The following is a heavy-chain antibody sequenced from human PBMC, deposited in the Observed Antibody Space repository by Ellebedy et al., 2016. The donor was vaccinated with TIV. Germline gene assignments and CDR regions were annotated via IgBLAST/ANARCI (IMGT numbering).Heavy chain of an antibody. D-gene: IGHD3-22*01. Sequence: ASVKVSXKASGYTFTSYDINWVRQATGQGLEWMGWINPNSGDTTSAQKFQGRVTMTRDASISTAYMELSRLRSDDTTVYYCARDGEYDNSHNWFNPWGQGTLVTVSS. CDR2: INPNSGDT. V-gene: IGHV1-2*02. J-gene: IGHJ5*02. CDR1: GYTFTSYD. CDR3: ARDGEYDNSHNWFNP.